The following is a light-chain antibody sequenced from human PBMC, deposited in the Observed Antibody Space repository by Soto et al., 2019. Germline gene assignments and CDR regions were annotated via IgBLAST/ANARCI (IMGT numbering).Light chain of an antibody. CDR2: SNN. CDR1: SSNIGRNA. Sequence: QSVLTQPPSASATPGQSVTISCSGSSSNIGRNAVTWYQQLPGTAPKLLIYSNNLRPSGVPDRFSGSISGTSASLAISGLQSEDEADYYCSAWDDSLDGRVVFGGGTKVTVL. CDR3: SAWDDSLDGRVV. J-gene: IGLJ2*01. V-gene: IGLV1-44*01.